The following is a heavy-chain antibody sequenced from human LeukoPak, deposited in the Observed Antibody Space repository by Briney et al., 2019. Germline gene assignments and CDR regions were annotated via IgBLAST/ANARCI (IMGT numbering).Heavy chain of an antibody. D-gene: IGHD3-10*01. CDR2: IWYDGSNK. J-gene: IGHJ5*02. CDR3: ARELLLWFGDPRGWFDP. Sequence: PGGSLRLSCAASGFTFSSYGMHWVRQAPGKGLEWVAVIWYDGSNKYYADSVKGRFTISRDNSKNTPYLQMNSLRAEDTAVYYCARELLLWFGDPRGWFDPWGQGTLVTVSS. CDR1: GFTFSSYG. V-gene: IGHV3-33*01.